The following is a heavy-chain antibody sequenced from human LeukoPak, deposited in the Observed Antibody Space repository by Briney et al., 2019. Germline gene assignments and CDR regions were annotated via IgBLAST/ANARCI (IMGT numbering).Heavy chain of an antibody. CDR3: ARVPPNYYDSSSPEGHY. D-gene: IGHD3-22*01. CDR1: GFTFSSYS. CDR2: ISSSSSYI. J-gene: IGHJ4*02. Sequence: PGGSLRLSCAASGFTFSSYSMNWVRQAPGKGLEWVSSISSSSSYIYYADSVKGRFTISRDNAKNSLYLQMNSLRAEDTAVYYCARVPPNYYDSSSPEGHYWGQGTLVTASS. V-gene: IGHV3-21*01.